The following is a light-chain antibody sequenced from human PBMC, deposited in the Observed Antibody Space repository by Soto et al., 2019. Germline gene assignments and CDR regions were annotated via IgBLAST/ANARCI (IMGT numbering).Light chain of an antibody. V-gene: IGKV1-39*01. CDR2: AAS. CDR3: QQSYSTSWT. CDR1: QSISSY. Sequence: DIQMTQSPSSLSASVGDRVTITCRASQSISSYLNWYQQKPGKAPKLLIYAASGLHSGVPSTFSASGSGTDFTLTISSLQPEYFAKYYCQQSYSTSWTFGQGTKVEIK. J-gene: IGKJ1*01.